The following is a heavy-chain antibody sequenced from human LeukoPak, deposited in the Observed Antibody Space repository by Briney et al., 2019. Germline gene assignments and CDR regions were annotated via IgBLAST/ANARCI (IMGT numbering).Heavy chain of an antibody. V-gene: IGHV4-39*01. CDR3: ASLIAAAGALVY. CDR2: IYYSGST. CDR1: GGSISSSSYY. D-gene: IGHD6-13*01. Sequence: SETLSLTCTVSGGSISSSSYYWGWIRQPPGKGLEWIGSIYYSGSTYYNPSLKSRVTISVDTSKNQFSLKLSSVTAADTAVYYCASLIAAAGALVYWGQGTLVTVSS. J-gene: IGHJ4*02.